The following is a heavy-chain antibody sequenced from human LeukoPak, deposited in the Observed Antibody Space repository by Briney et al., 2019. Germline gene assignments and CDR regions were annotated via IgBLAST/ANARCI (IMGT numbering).Heavy chain of an antibody. J-gene: IGHJ4*02. CDR3: ARLISDWYYFDH. D-gene: IGHD2-21*01. CDR1: GYTFTDHY. CDR2: INPNSGGT. Sequence: ASVKVSCKASGYTFTDHYIHWVRQAPGQGLEWMGWINPNSGGTNYAQKFQGRVTMTRDTSISTAYMELSRLRSDDTAVFYCARLISDWYYFDHWGQGTLVTVSS. V-gene: IGHV1-2*02.